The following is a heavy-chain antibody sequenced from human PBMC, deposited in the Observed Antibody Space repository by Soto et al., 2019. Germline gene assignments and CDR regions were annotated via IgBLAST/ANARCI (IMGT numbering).Heavy chain of an antibody. Sequence: KPSETLSLTCTVSVESISIYYWSWIRQPPGKGLEWIGYMYYSGSTNYNPSLKSRVTMSVDTSKNQFSLKLSSVTAADTAVYYCARDFSPRPTYYYDSSGFNWFDPWGQGTLVTVSS. CDR2: MYYSGST. CDR3: ARDFSPRPTYYYDSSGFNWFDP. D-gene: IGHD3-22*01. J-gene: IGHJ5*02. CDR1: VESISIYY. V-gene: IGHV4-59*12.